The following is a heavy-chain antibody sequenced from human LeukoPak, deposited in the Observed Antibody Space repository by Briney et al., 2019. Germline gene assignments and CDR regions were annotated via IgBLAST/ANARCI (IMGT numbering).Heavy chain of an antibody. CDR1: GGSFSGYY. CDR3: ARSAFLVTAPGLYYFDY. D-gene: IGHD6-13*01. CDR2: INHSGST. Sequence: SETLSLTCAVYGGSFSGYYWSWIRQPPGKGLEWIGEINHSGSTNYNPSLKSRVTISVDTSKNQFSLKLSSVTAADTAVYYCARSAFLVTAPGLYYFDYWGQGTLVAVSS. V-gene: IGHV4-34*01. J-gene: IGHJ4*02.